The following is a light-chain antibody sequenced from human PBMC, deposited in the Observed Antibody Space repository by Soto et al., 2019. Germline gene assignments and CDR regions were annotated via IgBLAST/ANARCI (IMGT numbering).Light chain of an antibody. CDR2: DAS. V-gene: IGKV1-5*01. Sequence: DIQMTQSPSTLSASVGDRVTMPCRASQSISSWLAWYQQKPGKAPKVLIFDASSLESGVPSRFSGSGSATEFTLTISSLQPDDIATYYCQQYDTYWTFGQGTKVDIK. CDR1: QSISSW. J-gene: IGKJ1*01. CDR3: QQYDTYWT.